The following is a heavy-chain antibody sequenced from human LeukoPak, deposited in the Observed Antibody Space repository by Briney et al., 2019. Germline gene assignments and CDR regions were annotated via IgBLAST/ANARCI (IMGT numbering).Heavy chain of an antibody. Sequence: GGSLRLSCAASGFTFSTYTMNWVRQAPGKGLEWLSHISSSSNTIYYADSVKGRFTISRDNSKNTLYLQMDDLRAEDSAVYYCATHILFWSGLFDSWGQGALVSVSS. CDR3: ATHILFWSGLFDS. J-gene: IGHJ4*02. CDR1: GFTFSTYT. V-gene: IGHV3-48*04. D-gene: IGHD3-3*01. CDR2: ISSSSNTI.